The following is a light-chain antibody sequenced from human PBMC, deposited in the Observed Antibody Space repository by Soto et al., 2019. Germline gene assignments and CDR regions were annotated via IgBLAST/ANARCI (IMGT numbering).Light chain of an antibody. Sequence: DIVMTQSPDSLAVSLGERATINCRSSQSVLYSSNNKNYLAWYQQKPGQPPQLLIWWASTRESGVPDRFSGSGSGTDFTLTISSLQDEDVAVYSCQQYYSAPYTFGQGTKLEIK. CDR3: QQYYSAPYT. CDR2: WAS. V-gene: IGKV4-1*01. J-gene: IGKJ2*01. CDR1: QSVLYSSNNKNY.